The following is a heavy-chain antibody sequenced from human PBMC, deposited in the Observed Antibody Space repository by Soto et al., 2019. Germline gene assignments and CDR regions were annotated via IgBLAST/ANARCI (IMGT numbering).Heavy chain of an antibody. D-gene: IGHD3-9*01. CDR1: GGGNLRDYR. J-gene: IGHJ6*02. CDR2: IIPKLGSA. V-gene: IGHV1-69*13. CDR3: ARDSVLRYFDWLSDYYYGMDV. Sequence: SVKVSCKASGGGNLRDYRTTWVRRAPGQGLEWMGGIIPKLGSANYAQNFQGRVTITADESTNTVYMELRSLRSEDTAVYYCARDSVLRYFDWLSDYYYGMDVWGQGTTVTVSS.